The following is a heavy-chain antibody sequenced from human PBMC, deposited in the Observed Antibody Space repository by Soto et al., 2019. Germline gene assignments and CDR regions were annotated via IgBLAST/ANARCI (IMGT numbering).Heavy chain of an antibody. CDR3: AREARFVRDYYFDY. CDR1: GGSISSGGYS. Sequence: QLQLQESGSGLVKPSQTLSLTCAVSGGSISSGGYSWSWIRQPPGKGLEWIGYIYHSGSTYYNPSLESRVTISVDRSKNQFSLKLSSVTAADTAVYYCAREARFVRDYYFDYWGQGTLVTVSS. J-gene: IGHJ4*02. D-gene: IGHD6-6*01. CDR2: IYHSGST. V-gene: IGHV4-30-2*01.